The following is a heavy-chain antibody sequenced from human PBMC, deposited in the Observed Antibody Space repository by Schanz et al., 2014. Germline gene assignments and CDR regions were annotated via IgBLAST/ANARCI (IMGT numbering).Heavy chain of an antibody. J-gene: IGHJ4*02. D-gene: IGHD1-26*01. Sequence: QVQLVQSGGEVKTPGASVKVSCKASGYTFTRSGISWVRQAPGQGLEWMGWIGGSAGNTNLAQKLQGRVAMTTDTSTNTVYMELRSLTSDDSAVYYCARDRDQWDGNYLDYWGQGTLVTVSS. V-gene: IGHV1-18*01. CDR3: ARDRDQWDGNYLDY. CDR2: IGGSAGNT. CDR1: GYTFTRSG.